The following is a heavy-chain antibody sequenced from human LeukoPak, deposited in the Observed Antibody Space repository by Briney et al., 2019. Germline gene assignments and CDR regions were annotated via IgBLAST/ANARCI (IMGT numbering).Heavy chain of an antibody. CDR2: SYSGGST. Sequence: PGGSLRLSCAASGFTVSSNYMSWGRQAPGKGLEWVSVSYSGGSTYYVNSVMGRFTISIDNPKTTLYLQMTSLSAEDTAVYYCARAADYGEGFDYWGHGTLVTVSS. V-gene: IGHV3-53*01. D-gene: IGHD4-17*01. CDR1: GFTVSSNY. CDR3: ARAADYGEGFDY. J-gene: IGHJ4*01.